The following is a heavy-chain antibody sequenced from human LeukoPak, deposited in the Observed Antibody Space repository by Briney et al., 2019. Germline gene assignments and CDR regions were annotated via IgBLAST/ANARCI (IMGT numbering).Heavy chain of an antibody. CDR1: GGSISSSSYY. V-gene: IGHV4-39*01. CDR3: ATLGYCSGGSCYGTVSKKHFDY. CDR2: IYYSGST. Sequence: SETLSLTCTVSGGSISSSSYYWGWIRQPPGKGLEWIGSIYYSGSTYYNPPLKSRVTISVDTSKNQFSLKLSSVTAADTAVYYCATLGYCSGGSCYGTVSKKHFDYWGQGTLVTVSS. J-gene: IGHJ4*02. D-gene: IGHD2-15*01.